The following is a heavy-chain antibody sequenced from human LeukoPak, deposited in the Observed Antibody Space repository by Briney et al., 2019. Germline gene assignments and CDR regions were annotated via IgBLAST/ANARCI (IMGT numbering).Heavy chain of an antibody. CDR3: ARGDGSWLGGNGWYYH. V-gene: IGHV4-61*08. J-gene: IGHJ5*02. D-gene: IGHD2-15*01. CDR1: GGFVSSSEYY. Sequence: PSETLSLTCTVSGGFVSSSEYYWTWIRQPPGQGLEWIGYVSYSGSPKYNPSLRSRVTTSIDTYKNQFSLRLSSVTAADTAVYFCARGDGSWLGGNGWYYHWGRGTLVTVSS. CDR2: VSYSGSP.